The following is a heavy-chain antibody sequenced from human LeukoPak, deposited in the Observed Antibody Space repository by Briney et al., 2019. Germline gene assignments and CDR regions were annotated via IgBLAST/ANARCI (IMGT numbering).Heavy chain of an antibody. Sequence: GGSLRLSCAASGFTFSSYAMSWVRQAPGKGLEWVSGISWNSGSIGYADSVKGRFTISRDNAKNSLYLQMNSLRAEDTALYYCAKDMVAVADYYFDYWGQGTLVTVSS. CDR3: AKDMVAVADYYFDY. J-gene: IGHJ4*02. CDR2: ISWNSGSI. CDR1: GFTFSSYA. D-gene: IGHD6-19*01. V-gene: IGHV3-9*01.